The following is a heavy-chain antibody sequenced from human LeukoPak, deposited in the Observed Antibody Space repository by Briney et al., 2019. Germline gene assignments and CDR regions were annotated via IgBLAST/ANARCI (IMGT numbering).Heavy chain of an antibody. J-gene: IGHJ4*02. Sequence: GGSLRLSCAASGFTFTSYAMSWVRQAPGKGLEWVSVISGSGGSTYYADSVKGRFTISRDNSKNTLYLQMNSLRAEDTAVYYCARASAAAGKGSVSRDQTLYYFDYWGQGTLVTVSS. D-gene: IGHD6-13*01. CDR2: ISGSGGST. CDR3: ARASAAAGKGSVSRDQTLYYFDY. CDR1: GFTFTSYA. V-gene: IGHV3-23*01.